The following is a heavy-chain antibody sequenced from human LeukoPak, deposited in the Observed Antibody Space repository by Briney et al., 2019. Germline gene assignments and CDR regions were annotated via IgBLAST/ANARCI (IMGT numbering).Heavy chain of an antibody. D-gene: IGHD3-10*01. CDR3: ARGQLGYYRGAFDI. J-gene: IGHJ3*02. CDR1: GGSISSGDYS. CDR2: IYYSGST. V-gene: IGHV4-30-2*05. Sequence: SETLSLTCAVSGGSISSGDYSWSWIRQPPGKGLEWIGYIYYSGSTYYNPSLKSRVTISVDTSKNQFSLKLSSVTAADTAVYYCARGQLGYYRGAFDIWGQGTMVTVSS.